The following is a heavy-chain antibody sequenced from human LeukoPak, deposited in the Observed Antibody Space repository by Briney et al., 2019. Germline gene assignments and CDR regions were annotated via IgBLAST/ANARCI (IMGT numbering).Heavy chain of an antibody. CDR3: ARDSSGYYHPDTFDI. V-gene: IGHV4-61*02. CDR1: GGSISSGSYQ. Sequence: PSETLSLTCTVSGGSISSGSYQWSRIRQPAGKGLEWIGRIYISGSTNYNPSLKSRVTIAVDTSKNQFSLKLSSVTAADTAVYYCARDSSGYYHPDTFDIWGQGTMVTVSS. D-gene: IGHD3-22*01. J-gene: IGHJ3*02. CDR2: IYISGST.